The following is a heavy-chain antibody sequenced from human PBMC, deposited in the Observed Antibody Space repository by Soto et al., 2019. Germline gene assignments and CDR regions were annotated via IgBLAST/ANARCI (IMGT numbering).Heavy chain of an antibody. D-gene: IGHD5-18*01. V-gene: IGHV4-4*02. CDR3: ATRDTGRVY. CDR1: GVSISSHDW. J-gene: IGHJ4*02. Sequence: QVQLQESGPGLVKPSGTLSLTCAVSGVSISSHDWWTWVRQPPGKGLEWIGESHQGGNTHYNSSLESRVTISLDKSKNQLSLQLTSVTVADTAVYYCATRDTGRVYWGQGTLVTVSS. CDR2: SHQGGNT.